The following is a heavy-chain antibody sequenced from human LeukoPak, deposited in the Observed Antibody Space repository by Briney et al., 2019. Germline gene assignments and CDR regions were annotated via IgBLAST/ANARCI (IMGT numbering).Heavy chain of an antibody. J-gene: IGHJ4*02. Sequence: SETLSFTCTVSGGSISSHYWSWIRQPPGKGLEWIGHIYYSGTTNYNPSLKSRITISVDTSKNQFSLTVNSVTAADTAVYHCAGGPNLYYFDYWGRGTLVTVSS. D-gene: IGHD2-15*01. CDR2: IYYSGTT. CDR3: AGGPNLYYFDY. CDR1: GGSISSHY. V-gene: IGHV4-59*08.